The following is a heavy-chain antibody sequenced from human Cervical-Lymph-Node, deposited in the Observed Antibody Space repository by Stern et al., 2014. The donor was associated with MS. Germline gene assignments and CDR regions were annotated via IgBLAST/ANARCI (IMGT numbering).Heavy chain of an antibody. J-gene: IGHJ4*02. CDR3: ALGGFGHYFEY. V-gene: IGHV1-69*01. CDR2: IIHIIGTA. CDR1: GGTFSSSD. Sequence: QLVQSVAEVQKPWSSVKVSCRASGGTFSSSDISWVRQAPGQGLEWMGGIIHIIGTANYAQKYQGRVTITADESTSTAYMELSSLRSEDTAIYYCALGGFGHYFEYWGQGTLVTVSS. D-gene: IGHD3-10*01.